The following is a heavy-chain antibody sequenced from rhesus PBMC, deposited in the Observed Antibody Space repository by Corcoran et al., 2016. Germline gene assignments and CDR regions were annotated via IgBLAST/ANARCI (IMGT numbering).Heavy chain of an antibody. CDR1: GGSISSNW. CDR3: ARVSVAGWYFDI. V-gene: IGHV4-173*01. Sequence: QLQLQESGPGLVKPSETLSLTCAVSGGSISSNWWSWIRQPPGKGLEWIGRISGSGGSTSSNPPLRSGGTISTDTSKSHLSLKLISVTAADTAVYYCARVSVAGWYFDIWGPGTPITISS. J-gene: IGHJ2*01. CDR2: ISGSGGST. D-gene: IGHD4-29*01.